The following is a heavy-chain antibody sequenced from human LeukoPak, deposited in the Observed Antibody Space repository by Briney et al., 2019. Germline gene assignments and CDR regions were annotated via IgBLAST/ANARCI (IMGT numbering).Heavy chain of an antibody. CDR2: INHSGST. CDR1: GGSLSGYY. J-gene: IGHJ6*03. Sequence: SETLSLTCAVYGGSLSGYYWSWIRQPPGKGLEWIGEINHSGSTNYNPSLKSRVTISVDTSKNQFSLKLSSVTAADTAVYYCATHSRKYYYGSGSYCPSCFRYYMDVWGKGTTVTTSS. V-gene: IGHV4-34*01. CDR3: ATHSRKYYYGSGSYCPSCFRYYMDV. D-gene: IGHD3-10*01.